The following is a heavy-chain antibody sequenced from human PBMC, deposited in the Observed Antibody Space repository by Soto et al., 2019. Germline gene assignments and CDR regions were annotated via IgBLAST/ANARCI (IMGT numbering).Heavy chain of an antibody. V-gene: IGHV3-66*01. CDR3: ATLTKYDILTGFYPC. Sequence: EVQLVESGGGLVQPGGSLRLSCAASGFTVNSNYMSWVRQAPGKGLEWVSVIYSDGSTYYADSVKGRFIISRDNSNNTLYFQMTSLRAEDTAVYYCATLTKYDILTGFYPCWGQGTLVTASS. J-gene: IGHJ4*02. D-gene: IGHD3-9*01. CDR1: GFTVNSNY. CDR2: IYSDGST.